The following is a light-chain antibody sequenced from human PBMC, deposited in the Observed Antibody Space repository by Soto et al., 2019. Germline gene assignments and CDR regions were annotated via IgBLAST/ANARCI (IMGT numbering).Light chain of an antibody. CDR1: SSDVGGYNY. Sequence: QSALTQPASVSGSPRQSIAISCTGTSSDVGGYNYVSWYQQHPGKAPKLMIFDVSNRPSGVSNRFSGSKSGNTASLTISELQAEDEADYYCSSYTSSGTLYVFGTGTKVTVL. V-gene: IGLV2-14*01. CDR3: SSYTSSGTLYV. J-gene: IGLJ1*01. CDR2: DVS.